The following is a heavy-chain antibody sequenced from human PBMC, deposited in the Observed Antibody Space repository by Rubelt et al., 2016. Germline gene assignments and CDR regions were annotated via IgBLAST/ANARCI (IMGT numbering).Heavy chain of an antibody. J-gene: IGHJ5*02. Sequence: QVQLVESGGGVVQPGRSLRLSCTASGFIFSTYAMHWVRQAPGKGLQWVAGISHDGVNKYYADSVKGRFTISRDNSKNTLYLQLNSLTSEETAVYYSARGGVVPAGKRIDWFDPWGQGTLVTVSS. CDR3: ARGGVVPAGKRIDWFDP. CDR1: GFIFSTYA. CDR2: ISHDGVNK. V-gene: IGHV3-30*04. D-gene: IGHD2-2*01.